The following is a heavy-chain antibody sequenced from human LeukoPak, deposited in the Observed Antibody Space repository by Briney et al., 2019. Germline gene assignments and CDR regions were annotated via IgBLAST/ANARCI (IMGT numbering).Heavy chain of an antibody. CDR2: IYYSGST. CDR1: GGSISSYY. D-gene: IGHD3-22*01. CDR3: ARSAPYYYDSSGYYLFGNGYYFDY. Sequence: SETLPLTCTVSGGSISSYYWSWIRQPPGKGLEWIGYIYYSGSTNYNPSLKSRVTISVDTSKNQFSLKLSSVTAADTAVYYCARSAPYYYDSSGYYLFGNGYYFDYWGQGTLVTVSS. V-gene: IGHV4-59*01. J-gene: IGHJ4*02.